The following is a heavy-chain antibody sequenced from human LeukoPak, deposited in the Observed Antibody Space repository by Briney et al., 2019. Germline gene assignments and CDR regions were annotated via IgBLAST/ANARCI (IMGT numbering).Heavy chain of an antibody. J-gene: IGHJ5*02. CDR1: GYTLTELS. Sequence: VASVKVSCKVSGYTLTELSMHWVRQAPGKGLEWMGGFDPEDGETIYAQKFRGRVTMTEDTSTDTAYMELSSLRSEDTAVYYCATVQPDIVVVPAAKRWGWWFDPWGQGTLVTVSS. CDR2: FDPEDGET. D-gene: IGHD2-2*01. CDR3: ATVQPDIVVVPAAKRWGWWFDP. V-gene: IGHV1-24*01.